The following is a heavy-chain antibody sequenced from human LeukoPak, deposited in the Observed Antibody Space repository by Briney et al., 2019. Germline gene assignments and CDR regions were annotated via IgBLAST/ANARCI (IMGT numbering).Heavy chain of an antibody. Sequence: GASVKVSCKASGYTFTGYYMHWVRQAPGQGLEWMGWINPNSGGTNFAQKFQGRVTMTRDTSISTAYMELSRLRSDDAAVYYCARGRYSGSYYVDYWGQGTLVTVSS. CDR2: INPNSGGT. D-gene: IGHD1-26*01. CDR3: ARGRYSGSYYVDY. V-gene: IGHV1-2*02. CDR1: GYTFTGYY. J-gene: IGHJ4*02.